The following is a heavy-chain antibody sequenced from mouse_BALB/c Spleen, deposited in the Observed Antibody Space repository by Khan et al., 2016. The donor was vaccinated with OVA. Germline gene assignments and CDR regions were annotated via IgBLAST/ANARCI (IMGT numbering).Heavy chain of an antibody. CDR3: ARSTHRYGIDY. CDR1: GDSITTGY. J-gene: IGHJ3*01. Sequence: MQLEESGPSLVKPAQTLSLTCSVTGDSITTGYLNWVRKFPGNKLEYIGYIISPGYTYYIPSLKHRISITPHTSYNQYYLQLNSLTDEDTASYYCARSTHRYGIDYWGQGTLVTVSA. CDR2: IISPGYT. D-gene: IGHD1-1*01. V-gene: IGHV3-8*02.